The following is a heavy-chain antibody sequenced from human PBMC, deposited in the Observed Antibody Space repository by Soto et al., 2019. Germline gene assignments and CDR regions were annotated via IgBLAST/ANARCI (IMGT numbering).Heavy chain of an antibody. CDR2: INSDSGTI. V-gene: IGHV3-48*02. CDR1: GFTFASDN. D-gene: IGHD3-10*01. CDR3: AKSAGWFEGDSLNV. Sequence: EALLDESGGGLVQPGGSLRLFCGASGFTFASDNMNWVRQGPGKGLEWIAYINSDSGTIYYADSVKGRFTISRDNAHSSLFLHMNNLRDDDTAVYYCAKSAGWFEGDSLNVWGHGTTVTVSS. J-gene: IGHJ3*01.